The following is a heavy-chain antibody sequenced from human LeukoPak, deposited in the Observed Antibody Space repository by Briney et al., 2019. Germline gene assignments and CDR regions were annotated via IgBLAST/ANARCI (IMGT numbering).Heavy chain of an antibody. J-gene: IGHJ3*02. CDR3: ARGDYGEKGGAFDI. Sequence: GGSLRLSCAVSGFTFSSYWMYWVRQAPGKGLGWVSGINSDGSSSSYADSVEGRVTISSDNAKNTLYLQMNSLRAEDTAVYYCARGDYGEKGGAFDIWGQGTMVTVSS. V-gene: IGHV3-74*01. CDR2: INSDGSSS. CDR1: GFTFSSYW. D-gene: IGHD4-17*01.